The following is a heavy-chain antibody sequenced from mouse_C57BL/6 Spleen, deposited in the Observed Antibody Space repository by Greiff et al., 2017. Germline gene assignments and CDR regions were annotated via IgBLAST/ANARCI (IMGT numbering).Heavy chain of an antibody. CDR1: GYTFTSYW. CDR3: ARDGSYAMDY. CDR2: IAPNSGGT. V-gene: IGHV1-72*01. J-gene: IGHJ4*01. D-gene: IGHD2-3*01. Sequence: VQLQQPGAELVKPGASVKLSCKASGYTFTSYWMHWVKQRPGRGLEWIGRIAPNSGGTKYNEKFKSKATLTVDKPSSTAYMQLSIRTSEVSAVEYCARDGSYAMDYWGPGTSVTVSS.